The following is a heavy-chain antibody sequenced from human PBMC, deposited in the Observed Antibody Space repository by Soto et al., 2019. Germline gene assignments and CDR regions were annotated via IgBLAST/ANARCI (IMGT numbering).Heavy chain of an antibody. CDR1: GGSISSGGYS. CDR3: ARAPDC. V-gene: IGHV4-30-2*01. CDR2: IYHSGST. J-gene: IGHJ4*02. Sequence: QLQLQESGSGLVKPSQTLSLTCAVSGGSISSGGYSWGWIRQAPGKGLEWIVYIYHSGSTYYNPSLRIRATISVDRATNQFSLKRSSVTAAGTAACCCARAPDCWGQGTLVTVSS.